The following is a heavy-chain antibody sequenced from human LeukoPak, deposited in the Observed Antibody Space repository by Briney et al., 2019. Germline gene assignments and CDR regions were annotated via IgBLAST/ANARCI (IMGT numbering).Heavy chain of an antibody. J-gene: IGHJ4*02. Sequence: PGASLRLSCAASGFTFSSYAMSWVRQAPGKGLEWVGRIKSKVDGGTTDYAAPVKGRFTISRDDSKNTLYLQMNSLKTEDTAVYYCATELSSSWYSAFDYWGQGTLVTVSS. V-gene: IGHV3-15*01. CDR1: GFTFSSYA. CDR2: IKSKVDGGTT. CDR3: ATELSSSWYSAFDY. D-gene: IGHD6-13*01.